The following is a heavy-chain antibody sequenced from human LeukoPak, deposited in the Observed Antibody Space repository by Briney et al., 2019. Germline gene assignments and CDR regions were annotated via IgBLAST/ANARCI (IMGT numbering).Heavy chain of an antibody. J-gene: IGHJ5*02. V-gene: IGHV1-46*01. Sequence: ASVKVSCKASGYTFTSYFMHWVRQAPGQGLEWMGIINPSGGSTSYAQKFQGRVTMTRDTSTSTVYMELSSLRSEDTAVYYCARTRPYSYGLTPNWFDPWGQGTLVTVSS. CDR3: ARTRPYSYGLTPNWFDP. CDR2: INPSGGST. D-gene: IGHD5-18*01. CDR1: GYTFTSYF.